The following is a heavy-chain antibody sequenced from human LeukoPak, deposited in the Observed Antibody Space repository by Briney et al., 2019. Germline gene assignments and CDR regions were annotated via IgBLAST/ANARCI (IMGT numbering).Heavy chain of an antibody. Sequence: SDTLSLTCTVSGGSISSYYWSWIRQPPGKRLEWIGYIYYSGSTNYNPSLKSRVTMSVDTSKNQFSLKLSSVTAADTAVYYCARLSGQWLWGQGTLVTVSS. J-gene: IGHJ4*02. CDR1: GGSISSYY. CDR2: IYYSGST. D-gene: IGHD6-19*01. CDR3: ARLSGQWL. V-gene: IGHV4-59*07.